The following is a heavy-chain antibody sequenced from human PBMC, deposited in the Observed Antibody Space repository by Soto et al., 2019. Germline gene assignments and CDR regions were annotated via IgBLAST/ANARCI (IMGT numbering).Heavy chain of an antibody. CDR2: ISAYSGKT. D-gene: IGHD4-17*01. Sequence: QVQLVQSGAEVQKPGDSVKVSCKASGYTFTSYDFNWVRQAPGQGLEWMGWISAYSGKTNYAQKFQVRVTMTTDTSTSTAYMELSSLRSDDTAVYYCAREQTVLDYWGQGNLVTFSS. J-gene: IGHJ4*02. CDR3: AREQTVLDY. V-gene: IGHV1-18*04. CDR1: GYTFTSYD.